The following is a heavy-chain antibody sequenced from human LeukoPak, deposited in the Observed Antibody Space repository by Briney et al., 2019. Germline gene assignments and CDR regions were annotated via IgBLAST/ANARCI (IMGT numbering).Heavy chain of an antibody. CDR3: ARVTTIRYSSSWYYYYYMDV. CDR1: GFTVSSNY. Sequence: PGGSLRLSCAASGFTVSSNYMSWVRQAPGKGLEWVSVIYSSGSTYYADSVKGRFTISRDNSKNTLYLQMNSLRAEDTAVYYCARVTTIRYSSSWYYYYYMDVWGKGTTVTVSS. CDR2: IYSSGST. D-gene: IGHD6-13*01. J-gene: IGHJ6*03. V-gene: IGHV3-66*01.